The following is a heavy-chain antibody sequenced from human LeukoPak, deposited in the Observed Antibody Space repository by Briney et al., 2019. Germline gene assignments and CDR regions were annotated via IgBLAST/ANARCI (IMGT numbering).Heavy chain of an antibody. CDR1: GGSTSSSSYY. CDR2: IYYSGST. Sequence: SETLSLTCTVSGGSTSSSSYYWGWIRQPPGKGLEWIGSIYYSGSTYYNPSLKSRVTISVDTSKNQFSLKLSSVTAADTAVYYCARDAHCTGVSCYSPYNWFDPWGQGTLVTVSS. D-gene: IGHD2-15*01. CDR3: ARDAHCTGVSCYSPYNWFDP. V-gene: IGHV4-39*07. J-gene: IGHJ5*02.